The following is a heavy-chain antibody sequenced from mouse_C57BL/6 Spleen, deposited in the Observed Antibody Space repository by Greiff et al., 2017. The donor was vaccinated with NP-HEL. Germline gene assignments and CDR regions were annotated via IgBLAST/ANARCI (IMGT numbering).Heavy chain of an antibody. J-gene: IGHJ1*03. CDR3: ARNGLFDV. CDR2: LWTGGGT. CDR1: GFSLTSYA. V-gene: IGHV2-9-1*01. Sequence: VHLVESGPGLVAPSQSLSITCTVSGFSLTSYAISWVRQPPGKGLEWLGVLWTGGGTNYNSALKSRLSISKDNSKSQVFLKMNSLQTDDTARYYCARNGLFDVWGTGTTVTVSS.